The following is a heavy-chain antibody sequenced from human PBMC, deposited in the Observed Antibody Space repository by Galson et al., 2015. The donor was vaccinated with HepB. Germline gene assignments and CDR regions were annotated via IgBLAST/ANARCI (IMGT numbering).Heavy chain of an antibody. CDR2: ISYDGSNK. CDR3: ARDGEWLEAFDY. Sequence: SLRLSCAASGFTFSSYAMHWVRQAPGKGLEWVAVISYDGSNKYYADSVKGRFTTSRDNSKNTLYLQMNSLRAEDTAVYYCARDGEWLEAFDYWGQGTLVTVSS. V-gene: IGHV3-30*04. D-gene: IGHD6-19*01. J-gene: IGHJ4*02. CDR1: GFTFSSYA.